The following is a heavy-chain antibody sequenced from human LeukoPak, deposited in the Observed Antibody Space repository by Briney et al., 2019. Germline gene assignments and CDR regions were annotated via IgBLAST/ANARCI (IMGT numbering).Heavy chain of an antibody. J-gene: IGHJ6*03. V-gene: IGHV1-69*01. Sequence: GTANYAQKFQGRVTITADESTSTAYMELSSLRSEDTAVYYCARGGEYSSSRFHYYYYMDVWGKGTTVTVSS. CDR3: ARGGEYSSSRFHYYYYMDV. CDR2: GTA. D-gene: IGHD6-6*01.